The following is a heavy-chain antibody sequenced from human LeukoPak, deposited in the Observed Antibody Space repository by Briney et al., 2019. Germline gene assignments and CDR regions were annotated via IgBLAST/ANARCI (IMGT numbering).Heavy chain of an antibody. V-gene: IGHV1-69*13. Sequence: ASVKVSCKASGGTFSSYATSWVRQAPGQGLEWMGGIIPIFGTANYAQKFQGRVTITADESTSTAYMELSSLRSEDTAVYYCARDARITIFGVVIPDAFDIWGQGTMVTVSS. D-gene: IGHD3-3*01. CDR2: IIPIFGTA. CDR1: GGTFSSYA. CDR3: ARDARITIFGVVIPDAFDI. J-gene: IGHJ3*02.